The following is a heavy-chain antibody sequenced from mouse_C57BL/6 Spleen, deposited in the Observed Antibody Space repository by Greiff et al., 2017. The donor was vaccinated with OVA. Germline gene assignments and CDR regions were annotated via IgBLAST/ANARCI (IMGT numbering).Heavy chain of an antibody. CDR3: ARGITTVVATRYWYFDV. CDR2: IYPGSGST. D-gene: IGHD1-1*01. Sequence: VQLQQPGAELVKPGASVKMSCKASGYTFTSYWITWVKQRPGQGLEWIGGIYPGSGSTNYNEKFKSKATLTVDTSSSTAYMQLSSLTSEDSAVYYCARGITTVVATRYWYFDVWGTGTTVTVSS. CDR1: GYTFTSYW. J-gene: IGHJ1*03. V-gene: IGHV1-55*01.